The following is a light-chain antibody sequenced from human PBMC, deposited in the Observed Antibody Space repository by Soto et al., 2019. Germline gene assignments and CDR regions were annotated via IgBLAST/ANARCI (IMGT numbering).Light chain of an antibody. V-gene: IGLV2-23*01. CDR1: SSDVGSGNV. CDR3: CSHAGSDTYV. J-gene: IGLJ1*01. CDR2: EAF. Sequence: QSVLAQPASVSGSPGQSITISCTGTSSDVGSGNVVSWYQHYPGKAPQLMIYEAFKRPSGVSSRFSGSKSGNTASLTISGLQAEDEADYYCCSHAGSDTYVFGTGTKVTV.